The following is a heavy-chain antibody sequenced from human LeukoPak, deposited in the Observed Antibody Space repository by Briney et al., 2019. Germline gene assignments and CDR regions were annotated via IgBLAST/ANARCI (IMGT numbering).Heavy chain of an antibody. D-gene: IGHD3-3*01. V-gene: IGHV1-2*02. CDR1: GYTFTGYY. Sequence: ASVKVSCKASGYTFTGYYMHWVRQAPGQGLEWMGWINPNSCGTNYAQKFQGRVTMTRDTSISTAYMELSRLRSDDTAVYYCARGTYDFWSGYTAGFDYWGQGTLVTVSS. CDR2: INPNSCGT. CDR3: ARGTYDFWSGYTAGFDY. J-gene: IGHJ4*02.